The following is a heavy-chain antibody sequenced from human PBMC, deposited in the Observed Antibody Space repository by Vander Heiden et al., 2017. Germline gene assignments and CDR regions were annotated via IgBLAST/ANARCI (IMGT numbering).Heavy chain of an antibody. CDR1: GFTFGSYA. CDR2: ISGSGGST. J-gene: IGHJ1*01. Sequence: EVQLLESGGGLVQPGGSLRLSCAASGFTFGSYAMGWVRQAPGKGLEWVSAISGSGGSTYYADSVKGRFTISRDNSKNTLYLQMNSLRAEDTAVYYCAKPRSVAGIIYFQHWGQGTLVTVSS. D-gene: IGHD6-19*01. V-gene: IGHV3-23*01. CDR3: AKPRSVAGIIYFQH.